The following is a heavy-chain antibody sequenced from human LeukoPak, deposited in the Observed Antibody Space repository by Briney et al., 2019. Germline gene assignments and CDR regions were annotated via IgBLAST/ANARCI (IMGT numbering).Heavy chain of an antibody. Sequence: GESLKISCKGSGYSFTSYWIGWVRQMPGKGLEWMGIIYPGDSDTTYSPSFQGQVTISADKSISTAYLQWSSLKASDTAMYYCARRDGYCSSTSCYADYYYGMDVWGQGTTVTVSS. J-gene: IGHJ6*02. CDR3: ARRDGYCSSTSCYADYYYGMDV. CDR1: GYSFTSYW. D-gene: IGHD2-2*01. CDR2: IYPGDSDT. V-gene: IGHV5-51*01.